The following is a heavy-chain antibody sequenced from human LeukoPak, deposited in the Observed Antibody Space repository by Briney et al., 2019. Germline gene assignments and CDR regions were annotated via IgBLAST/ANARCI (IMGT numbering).Heavy chain of an antibody. Sequence: GGSLRLSCAASGFTFSGSAMHWVRQVSGKGLEWVGRIGSKANSYATAYVASVRGRFTISRDDSKNTAYLQMNSLKTEDTAVYYCARSRGSYYYDSRGAYDYWGQGTLVTVSS. D-gene: IGHD3-22*01. CDR1: GFTFSGSA. CDR3: ARSRGSYYYDSRGAYDY. J-gene: IGHJ4*02. CDR2: IGSKANSYAT. V-gene: IGHV3-73*01.